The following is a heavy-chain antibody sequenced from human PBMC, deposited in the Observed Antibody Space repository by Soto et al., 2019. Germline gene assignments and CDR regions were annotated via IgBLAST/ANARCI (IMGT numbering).Heavy chain of an antibody. CDR3: ARKGVAFDY. CDR2: ISTTSSSI. V-gene: IGHV3-48*02. CDR1: GFTFSSYS. D-gene: IGHD3-3*01. Sequence: GGSLRLSCAASGFTFSSYSRNWVRQAPGKGLEWISYISTTSSSIYYADSVEGRFTISRDNAKNSLFLQMNSLRDGDTAVYYCARKGVAFDYWGQGALVTVYS. J-gene: IGHJ4*02.